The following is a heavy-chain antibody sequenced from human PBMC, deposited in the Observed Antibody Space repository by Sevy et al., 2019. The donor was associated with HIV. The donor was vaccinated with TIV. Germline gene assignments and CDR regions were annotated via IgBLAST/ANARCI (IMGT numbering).Heavy chain of an antibody. CDR3: ALIENNNV. D-gene: IGHD1-1*01. J-gene: IGHJ1*01. CDR2: FYSSGGT. CDR1: GGSISSQY. V-gene: IGHV4-4*07. Sequence: SETLSLTCTVSGGSISSQYWSWVRQPVGKGLEWIGHFYSSGGTDYNPSLKSRVTMSVDTSENSFFLKMASVTAADTAIYYCALIENNNVWGQGTLVTVSS.